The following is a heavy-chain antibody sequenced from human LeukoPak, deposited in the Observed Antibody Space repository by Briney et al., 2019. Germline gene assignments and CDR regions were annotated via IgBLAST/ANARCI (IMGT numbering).Heavy chain of an antibody. CDR2: ISAYNGNT. V-gene: IGHV1-18*01. D-gene: IGHD2-21*02. CDR1: GYTFTSYG. Sequence: ASVKVSCKASGYTFTSYGISWVRQAPGQGLEWMGWISAYNGNTNYAQKLQGRVTMTTDTSTSTAYMELRSLRSDDTAVYYCARSPVVVTAINAFDIWGQGTMVTVSS. J-gene: IGHJ3*02. CDR3: ARSPVVVTAINAFDI.